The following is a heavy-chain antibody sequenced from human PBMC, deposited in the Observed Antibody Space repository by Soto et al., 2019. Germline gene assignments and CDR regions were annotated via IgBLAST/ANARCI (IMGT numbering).Heavy chain of an antibody. CDR2: TRNKANSDTT. CDR3: VRTSHYGSGSWNFDS. Sequence: EVQLVESGGGLVQPGRSLILSCAGSGFTLSDHYMDWVRQAPGKGLEWVGRTRNKANSDTTEYAASVKGRFTVSSDASLNSVYLQMNSLKTEDTAVYYCVRTSHYGSGSWNFDSWGQGTLVTVSS. CDR1: GFTLSDHY. D-gene: IGHD3-10*01. J-gene: IGHJ4*02. V-gene: IGHV3-72*01.